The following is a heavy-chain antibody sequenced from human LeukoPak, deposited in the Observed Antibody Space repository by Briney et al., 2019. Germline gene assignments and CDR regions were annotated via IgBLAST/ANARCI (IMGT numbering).Heavy chain of an antibody. CDR2: IIPIFGTA. J-gene: IGHJ4*02. D-gene: IGHD3-16*01. CDR1: GGTFISYA. CDR3: ARRLGNLGFHYDY. Sequence: SVKVSCKDSGGTFISYAISWVRQAPGQGLEWMGGIIPIFGTANYAQKFQGRVTITADESTSTAYMELSSLRSEDTAVYYCARRLGNLGFHYDYWGQGTLVTVSS. V-gene: IGHV1-69*13.